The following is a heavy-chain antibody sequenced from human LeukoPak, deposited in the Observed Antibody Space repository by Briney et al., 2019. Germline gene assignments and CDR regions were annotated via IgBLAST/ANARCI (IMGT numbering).Heavy chain of an antibody. CDR1: GYTFTSYA. CDR2: INAGNGNT. V-gene: IGHV1-3*01. J-gene: IGHJ4*02. CDR3: ARDRDSGSESRSAGF. D-gene: IGHD6-25*01. Sequence: ASVKVSCKASGYTFTSYAMHWVRQAPGQRLEWMGWINAGNGNTKYSQKFQGRVTITRDTSASTAYMELSSLRSDDTAVYYCARDRDSGSESRSAGFWGQGTLVTVSS.